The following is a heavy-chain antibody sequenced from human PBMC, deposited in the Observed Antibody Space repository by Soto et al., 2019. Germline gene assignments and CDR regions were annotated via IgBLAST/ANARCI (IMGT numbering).Heavy chain of an antibody. CDR3: ARDRGYYDSSGYYQPFDY. CDR2: ISAYNGNT. D-gene: IGHD3-22*01. J-gene: IGHJ4*02. CDR1: GYTFTSYG. V-gene: IGHV1-18*01. Sequence: GASVKVSCKASGYTFTSYGISWVRQAPGQGLEWMGWISAYNGNTNYAQKLQGRVTMTTDTSTSTAYMELRSLRSDDTAVYYCARDRGYYDSSGYYQPFDYCGQGTLVTVSS.